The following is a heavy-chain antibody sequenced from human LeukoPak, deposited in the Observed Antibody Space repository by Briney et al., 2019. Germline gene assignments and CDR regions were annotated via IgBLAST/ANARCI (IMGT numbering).Heavy chain of an antibody. J-gene: IGHJ4*02. Sequence: PGGSLRLSCAASGFTFNSYTMSWVREAPGKGLEWVSSISSSGNYIYHADSVKGRFTISRDAAQNSVYLQMNSLKDEDTAVYYCARSRSSSPYHKNLNFWGQGTLVIVSS. CDR1: GFTFNSYT. D-gene: IGHD3-10*01. CDR3: ARSRSSSPYHKNLNF. V-gene: IGHV3-21*01. CDR2: ISSSGNYI.